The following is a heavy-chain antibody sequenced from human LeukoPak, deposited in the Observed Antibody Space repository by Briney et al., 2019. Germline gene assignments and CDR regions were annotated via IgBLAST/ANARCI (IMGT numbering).Heavy chain of an antibody. V-gene: IGHV3-15*01. Sequence: PGGSLRLSCAASGFTFSNAWMSWVRQAPGKGLEWVGRIKSKTDGGTTDYAAPVKGRFTISRDDSKNTLYLQMNSLKTEDTAVYYCTTRTGSYGLAVYYYYMDVWGKGTTVTVSS. D-gene: IGHD5-18*01. J-gene: IGHJ6*03. CDR1: GFTFSNAW. CDR2: IKSKTDGGTT. CDR3: TTRTGSYGLAVYYYYMDV.